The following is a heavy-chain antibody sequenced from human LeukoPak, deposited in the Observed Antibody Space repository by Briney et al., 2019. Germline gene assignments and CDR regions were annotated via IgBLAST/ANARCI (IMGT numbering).Heavy chain of an antibody. D-gene: IGHD1-14*01. CDR1: GFTFSSYE. J-gene: IGHJ4*02. V-gene: IGHV3-48*03. Sequence: GGSLRLSCAASGFTFSSYEMNWVRQAPGKGLEWVSYISSSGSTIYYADSVKGRFTISRDNAKNSLYLQMNSLRAEDTAVYYCATETNGRHYDYWGQGTLPTVSS. CDR2: ISSSGSTI. CDR3: ATETNGRHYDY.